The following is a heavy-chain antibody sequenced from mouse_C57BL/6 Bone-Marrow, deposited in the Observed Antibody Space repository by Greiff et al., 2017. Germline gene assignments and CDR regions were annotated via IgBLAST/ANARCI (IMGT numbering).Heavy chain of an antibody. CDR3: ARFWDWYFDV. J-gene: IGHJ1*03. D-gene: IGHD4-1*01. CDR2: INYDGSST. CDR1: GFTFSDYY. V-gene: IGHV5-16*01. Sequence: EVKLMESGGGLVQPGSSMKLSCTASGFTFSDYYMAWVRQVPEKGLEWVANINYDGSSTYYLDSLKSRFIISRDNAKNILYLQMSSLKSEDTATYYCARFWDWYFDVWGTGTTVTVSS.